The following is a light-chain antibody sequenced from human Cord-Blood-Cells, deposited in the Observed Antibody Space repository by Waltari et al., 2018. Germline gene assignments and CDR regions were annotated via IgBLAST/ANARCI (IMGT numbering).Light chain of an antibody. CDR3: NSRDSSGNHV. CDR1: SLRLYY. CDR2: GKN. V-gene: IGLV3-19*01. J-gene: IGLJ1*01. Sequence: SSELTQDPAVSVALGQTVRITCPGDSLRLYYASWYQQKPGQAPVLVIYGKNNRPSGIPDRFSGSSSGNTASLTITGAQAEDEADYDCNSRDSSGNHVFGTGTKVTVL.